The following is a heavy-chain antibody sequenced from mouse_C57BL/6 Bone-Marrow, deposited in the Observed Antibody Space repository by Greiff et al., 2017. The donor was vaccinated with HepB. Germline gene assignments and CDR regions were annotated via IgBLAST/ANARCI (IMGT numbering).Heavy chain of an antibody. V-gene: IGHV1-26*01. Sequence: VQLKQSGPELVKPGASVKISCKASGYTFTDYYMNWVKQSHGKSLEWIGDINPNNGGTSYNQKFKGKATLTVDKSSSTAYMELRSLTSEDSAVYYCARSYYKGFAYWGQGTLVTVSA. CDR1: GYTFTDYY. D-gene: IGHD2-12*01. J-gene: IGHJ3*01. CDR2: INPNNGGT. CDR3: ARSYYKGFAY.